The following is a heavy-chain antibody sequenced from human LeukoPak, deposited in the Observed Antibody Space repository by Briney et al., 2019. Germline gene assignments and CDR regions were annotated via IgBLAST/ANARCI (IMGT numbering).Heavy chain of an antibody. Sequence: PGGSLRLSCAASGFTFSSYAMSWVRQAPGKGLEWVSAISGSGGSTYYADSVKGRFTISRDNSKNTLYLQMNSLRAEDTAVYYCAKGEYSSSSPFYYYYYMDVWGKGTTVTVSS. D-gene: IGHD6-6*01. CDR1: GFTFSSYA. J-gene: IGHJ6*03. V-gene: IGHV3-23*01. CDR2: ISGSGGST. CDR3: AKGEYSSSSPFYYYYYMDV.